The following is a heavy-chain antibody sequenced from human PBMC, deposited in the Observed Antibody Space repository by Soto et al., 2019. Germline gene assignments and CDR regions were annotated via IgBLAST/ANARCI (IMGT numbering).Heavy chain of an antibody. CDR3: ARLVGIAVAGTPYYYYYGMDV. CDR1: GGSFSGYY. V-gene: IGHV4-34*01. CDR2: INHSGST. Sequence: SETLSLTCAVYGGSFSGYYWTWIRQPPGTGLEWIGEINHSGSTNYNPSLKSRVTISVDTSKNQFSLKLSSVTAADTAVYYCARLVGIAVAGTPYYYYYGMDVWGQGTTVTVSS. J-gene: IGHJ6*02. D-gene: IGHD6-19*01.